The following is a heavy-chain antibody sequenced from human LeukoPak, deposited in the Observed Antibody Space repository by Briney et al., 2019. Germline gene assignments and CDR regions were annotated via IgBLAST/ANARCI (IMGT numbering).Heavy chain of an antibody. V-gene: IGHV3-66*01. CDR3: ARAGHSSGWPYYFDY. D-gene: IGHD6-19*01. CDR2: IYSGGST. Sequence: GGSLRLSCAASEFTFSSYEMNWVRQAPGKGLEWVSVIYSGGSTYNADSVKGRFTISRDNSKNTLYLQMDSLRADDTAVYYCARAGHSSGWPYYFDYWGQGTLVTVSS. CDR1: EFTFSSYE. J-gene: IGHJ4*02.